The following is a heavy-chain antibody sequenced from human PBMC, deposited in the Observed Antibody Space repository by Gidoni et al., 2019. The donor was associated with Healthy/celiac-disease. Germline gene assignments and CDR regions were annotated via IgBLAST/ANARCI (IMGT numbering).Heavy chain of an antibody. V-gene: IGHV3-74*01. Sequence: EVQLVESGGGLVQPGGSLRLSCAASGLPFSSYWMHWVRQAPGKGLVWVSRINSDGSSTSYADSVKGRFTISRDNAKNTLYLQMNSLRAEDTAVYYCAILLFGWNPFDYWGQGTLVTVSS. CDR3: AILLFGWNPFDY. CDR1: GLPFSSYW. CDR2: INSDGSST. J-gene: IGHJ4*02. D-gene: IGHD1-1*01.